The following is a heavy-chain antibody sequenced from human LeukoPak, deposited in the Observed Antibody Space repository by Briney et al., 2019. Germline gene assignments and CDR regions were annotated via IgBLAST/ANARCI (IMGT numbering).Heavy chain of an antibody. V-gene: IGHV1-8*01. Sequence: ASVKVSCKASGYTFTSYDINWVRQATGQGLEWMGWMNPNSGNTGYAQKFQGRVTMTRNTSISTAYMELSSLRSEDTAVYYCARDHYHKIHSVMVTAPDYWGQGTLVIVSS. D-gene: IGHD2-21*02. CDR1: GYTFTSYD. CDR2: MNPNSGNT. J-gene: IGHJ4*02. CDR3: ARDHYHKIHSVMVTAPDY.